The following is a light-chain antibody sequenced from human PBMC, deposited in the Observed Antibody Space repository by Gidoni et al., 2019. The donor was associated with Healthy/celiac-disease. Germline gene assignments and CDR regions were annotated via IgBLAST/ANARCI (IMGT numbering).Light chain of an antibody. CDR2: DAS. V-gene: IGKV3-11*01. CDR3: QQRSNWPLIT. Sequence: EIVLTQSPATLSLSPGERATLSCRASQRVSSYLAWYQQKPGQAPRLLIYDASNRATGIPARCSGSGSGTDFTLTISSLEPEDFAVYYCQQRSNWPLITFXQXTRLEIK. CDR1: QRVSSY. J-gene: IGKJ5*01.